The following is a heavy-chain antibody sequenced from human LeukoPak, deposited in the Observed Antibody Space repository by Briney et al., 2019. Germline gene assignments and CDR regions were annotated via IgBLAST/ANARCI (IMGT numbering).Heavy chain of an antibody. J-gene: IGHJ5*02. D-gene: IGHD6-19*01. CDR1: GGSITSVSYY. V-gene: IGHV4-61*02. Sequence: SETLSLTCTVSGGSITSVSYYWSWIRQPAGNGLEWILRIYTSGSTNYNPSLKSRVTISVHTTKTPFPPTLSSVTAADTAVYYCARDSRDSSGWYSYWFDPWGQGTLVTVSS. CDR3: ARDSRDSSGWYSYWFDP. CDR2: IYTSGST.